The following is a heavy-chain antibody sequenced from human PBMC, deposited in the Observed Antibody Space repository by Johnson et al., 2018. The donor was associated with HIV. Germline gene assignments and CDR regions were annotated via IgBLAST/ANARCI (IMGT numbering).Heavy chain of an antibody. CDR3: AKDLSWGAAGTGNAFDV. D-gene: IGHD6-13*01. J-gene: IGHJ3*01. CDR1: GFTFRSYA. V-gene: IGHV3-33*06. CDR2: IWYDGTNK. Sequence: QMLLVESGGGVVQPGRSLRLSCAASGFTFRSYAMHWVRQAPGQGLEWVAGIWYDGTNKYYSDSVKGRFTISRDNSKNTLYLQMNSLSAEDTAVYYCAKDLSWGAAGTGNAFDVWGQGTMVTVSS.